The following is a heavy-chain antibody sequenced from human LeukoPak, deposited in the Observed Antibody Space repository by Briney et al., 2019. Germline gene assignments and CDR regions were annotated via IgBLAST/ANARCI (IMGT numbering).Heavy chain of an antibody. D-gene: IGHD2/OR15-2a*01. CDR2: IGSSGSTV. CDR1: GFSFSSYE. CDR3: ARDTPLYADSPDAFDI. Sequence: PGGSLRLSCAASGFSFSSYEMNWVRQAPGKGLEWVSYIGSSGSTVYYADSVKGRFTTSRDNAKNSLYLQMNSLRDEDTAVYYYARDTPLYADSPDAFDIWGQGTMVTVSS. V-gene: IGHV3-48*03. J-gene: IGHJ3*02.